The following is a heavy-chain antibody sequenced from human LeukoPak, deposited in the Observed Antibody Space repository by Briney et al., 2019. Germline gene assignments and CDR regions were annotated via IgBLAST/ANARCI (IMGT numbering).Heavy chain of an antibody. Sequence: SETLSLTCTVSGGSIFSYYFNWIRQPPGKGLEWIGYIYFHGITNYNPSLRSRGTISIATSKNQFSLRLRSVTAADTAIYYCARRAYYDTSGYYPASGYFDLWGRGTLVTVS. J-gene: IGHJ2*01. CDR1: GGSIFSYY. D-gene: IGHD3-22*01. CDR2: IYFHGIT. CDR3: ARRAYYDTSGYYPASGYFDL. V-gene: IGHV4-59*08.